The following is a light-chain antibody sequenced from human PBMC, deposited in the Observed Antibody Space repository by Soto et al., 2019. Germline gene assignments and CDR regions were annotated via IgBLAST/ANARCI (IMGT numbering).Light chain of an antibody. V-gene: IGLV2-8*01. J-gene: IGLJ2*01. CDR2: EVS. Sequence: QSALTQPPSASGSPGQSVTISCTGTSSAVGGYNYVSWYQQHPGKAPKLMIYEVSKRPSGVPDRFSGSKSGNTASLNVSGLQAEDEADYYCSSYSASNNLVFGGGTQLTVL. CDR3: SSYSASNNLV. CDR1: SSAVGGYNY.